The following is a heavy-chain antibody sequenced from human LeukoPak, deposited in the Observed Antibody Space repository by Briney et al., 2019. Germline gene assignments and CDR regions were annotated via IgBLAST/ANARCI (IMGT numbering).Heavy chain of an antibody. CDR1: GVILSGYW. J-gene: IGHJ4*02. V-gene: IGHV3-7*03. CDR2: IKPDESEK. D-gene: IGHD3-9*01. CDR3: AKWGPYDILTGRIN. Sequence: GGSLRLSCVASGVILSGYWMYWVRQAPGKGLEWVANIKPDESEKYYVGSVKGRFTISRDNAKNSLYLQMNSLRAEDTAVYYCAKWGPYDILTGRINWGRGTLVTVSS.